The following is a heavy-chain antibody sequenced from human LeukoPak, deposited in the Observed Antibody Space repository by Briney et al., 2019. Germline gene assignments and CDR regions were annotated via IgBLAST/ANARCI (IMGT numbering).Heavy chain of an antibody. J-gene: IGHJ2*01. Sequence: PSETLSLTCTVSGGSISGYYWSWIRQPPGKGLEGIGYIYYSGSTNYNPSLKSRVTMSVDTSNNQFSLKLSSVTAADTAVYYCAREDYDDSGAWYFDLWGRGTLVTVSS. V-gene: IGHV4-59*01. D-gene: IGHD3-3*01. CDR1: GGSISGYY. CDR2: IYYSGST. CDR3: AREDYDDSGAWYFDL.